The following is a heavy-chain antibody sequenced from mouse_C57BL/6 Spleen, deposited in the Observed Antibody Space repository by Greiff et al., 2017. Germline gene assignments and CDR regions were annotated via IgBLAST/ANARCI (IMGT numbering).Heavy chain of an antibody. V-gene: IGHV1-82*01. CDR3: TREGRY. CDR2: IYPGDGDT. J-gene: IGHJ2*01. CDR1: GYAFSSSW. Sequence: QVQLQQSGPELVKPGASVKISCKASGYAFSSSWMNWVKQRPGKGLEWIGRIYPGDGDTNYNGKFKGKATLTADKSSSTAYMRLSSLTSEDSAVYFCTREGRYWGQGTTLTVSS.